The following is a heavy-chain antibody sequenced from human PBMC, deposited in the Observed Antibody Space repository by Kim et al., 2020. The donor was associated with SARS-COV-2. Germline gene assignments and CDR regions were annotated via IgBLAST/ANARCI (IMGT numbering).Heavy chain of an antibody. D-gene: IGHD2-8*01. J-gene: IGHJ6*02. CDR1: GYSFTSYW. V-gene: IGHV5-51*01. Sequence: GESLKISCKGSGYSFTSYWIGWVRQMPGKGLEWMGIIYPGDSDTRYSPSFQGQVTISADKSISTAYLQWSSLKASDTAMYYCARHRPVTNHHYYYYGMDVWGQGTTVTVSS. CDR2: IYPGDSDT. CDR3: ARHRPVTNHHYYYYGMDV.